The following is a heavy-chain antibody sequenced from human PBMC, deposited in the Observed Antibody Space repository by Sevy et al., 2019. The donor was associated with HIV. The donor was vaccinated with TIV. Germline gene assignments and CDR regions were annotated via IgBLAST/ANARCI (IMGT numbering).Heavy chain of an antibody. V-gene: IGHV3-11*01. CDR3: ARETEGAATLYNWFDP. D-gene: IGHD2-15*01. CDR1: GFTFSDYY. J-gene: IGHJ5*02. CDR2: ISSSGSTI. Sequence: GGSLRLSCAASGFTFSDYYMSWIRQAPGKGLEWVSYISSSGSTIYYADSVKGRFTISRDNAKNSLYLQMNSLRAEDTAVYYCARETEGAATLYNWFDPWGQGTLVTVSS.